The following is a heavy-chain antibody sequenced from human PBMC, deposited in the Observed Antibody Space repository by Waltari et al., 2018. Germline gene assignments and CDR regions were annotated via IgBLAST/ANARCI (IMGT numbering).Heavy chain of an antibody. CDR3: ARHPSRGSPGADAFDV. D-gene: IGHD1-26*01. J-gene: IGHJ3*01. V-gene: IGHV4-59*08. Sequence: QVQLQESGPGLVRPSETLSLTCTVSSGSIINYYWSWIRQSPEKGLEWIGYIFSSGNTNYSPSLRSRITISVDTAKNQLSLRLGSVTADDSAVYYCARHPSRGSPGADAFDVWGQGAMVTVSA. CDR1: SGSIINYY. CDR2: IFSSGNT.